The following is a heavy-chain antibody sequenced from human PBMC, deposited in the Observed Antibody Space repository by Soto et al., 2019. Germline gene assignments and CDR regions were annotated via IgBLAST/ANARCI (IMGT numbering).Heavy chain of an antibody. V-gene: IGHV3-23*01. CDR1: GFTFTNYA. CDR2: VGGSGVTT. J-gene: IGHJ4*02. Sequence: EVQLLESGGDLVQPGGSLRLSCAASGFTFTNYAMSWVRQAPGKGLEWVSSVGGSGVTTYYADSVKGRFTISRDNSKNTLYLHMDSLRAEETAVYFWGKEDGWGSYVDHWGQGTLVTVSS. CDR3: GKEDGWGSYVDH. D-gene: IGHD3-10*01.